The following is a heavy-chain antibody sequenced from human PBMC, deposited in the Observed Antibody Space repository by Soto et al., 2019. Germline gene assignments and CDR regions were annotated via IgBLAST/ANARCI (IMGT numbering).Heavy chain of an antibody. Sequence: SETLSLTCTVSGGSISSYYWSWIRQPAGKGLEWIGRIYTSGGTNYSPSLESRVTLSIDRSQNQFSLKLTSVTAADTAVYYCARGAGPPWFDPWGQGTLVTVSS. CDR2: IYTSGGT. V-gene: IGHV4-4*07. CDR3: ARGAGPPWFDP. CDR1: GGSISSYY. J-gene: IGHJ5*02.